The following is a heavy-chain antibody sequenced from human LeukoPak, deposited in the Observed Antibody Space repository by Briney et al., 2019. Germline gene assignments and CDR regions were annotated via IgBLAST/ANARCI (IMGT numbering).Heavy chain of an antibody. Sequence: PGGSLRLFCAASGFTFSSYSIYWVRQAPGKGLEWVSSISSSSSYIYYADSVKGRFTISRDNAKNSLYLQMNSLRAEDTAVYYCARDARRCSVASGNWFDPWGQGTLVTVSS. CDR1: GFTFSSYS. CDR2: ISSSSSYI. V-gene: IGHV3-21*01. J-gene: IGHJ5*02. CDR3: ARDARRCSVASGNWFDP. D-gene: IGHD2-15*01.